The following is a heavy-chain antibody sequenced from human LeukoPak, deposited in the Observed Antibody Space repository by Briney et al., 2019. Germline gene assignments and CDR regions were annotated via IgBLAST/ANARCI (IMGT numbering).Heavy chain of an antibody. V-gene: IGHV3-73*01. CDR1: GFTFSGSA. Sequence: SGGSLRLSCAASGFTFSGSAMHWVRRASGKGLEWVGRIRSKANRYATAYAESVKGRFTISRDDSKNTAYLQMNSLKTEDTAVYYCSTRGSSPEHPRYFDYWGQGTLVTVSS. CDR2: IRSKANRYAT. J-gene: IGHJ4*02. D-gene: IGHD5-18*01. CDR3: STRGSSPEHPRYFDY.